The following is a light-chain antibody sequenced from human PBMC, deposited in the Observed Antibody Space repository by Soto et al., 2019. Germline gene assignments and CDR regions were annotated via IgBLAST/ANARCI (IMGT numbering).Light chain of an antibody. CDR3: QQLITFPVT. V-gene: IGKV1-9*01. CDR2: TAS. J-gene: IGKJ4*01. Sequence: DIQLTQSPSFLSASEGDRVTITCRAGQGISTYLSWFQQKPGKAPQLLISTASTLQSGVPSRFSGSGSGTEFTLTITCLQPEDSATYYCQQLITFPVTFGEGTQVEI. CDR1: QGISTY.